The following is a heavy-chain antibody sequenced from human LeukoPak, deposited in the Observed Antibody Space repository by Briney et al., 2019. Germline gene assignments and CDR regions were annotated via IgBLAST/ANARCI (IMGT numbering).Heavy chain of an antibody. V-gene: IGHV3-48*01. D-gene: IGHD3-16*01. CDR2: ISSSSSSTI. Sequence: PGGSLRLSCAASGFTFSSYSMKWVRQAPGKGLEWVSYISSSSSSTIYYADSVKGRFTISRDNAKNSLYLQMNSLRAEDTAVYYCARSRGTLAYYLDVWGKGTTVTVSS. J-gene: IGHJ6*03. CDR1: GFTFSSYS. CDR3: ARSRGTLAYYLDV.